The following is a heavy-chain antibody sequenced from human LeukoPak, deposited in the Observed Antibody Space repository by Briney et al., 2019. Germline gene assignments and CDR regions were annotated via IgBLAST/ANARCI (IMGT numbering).Heavy chain of an antibody. V-gene: IGHV3-30*02. J-gene: IGHJ4*02. D-gene: IGHD6-13*01. Sequence: PGGSLRLSCAVSGFTFRNYWMSWVRQAPGKGLEWVTFTRLDGSNKYYADSVKGRFTISRDNSKNTLYLQMNSLRAEDTAVYYCAKEWGIAAAGSLDHWGQGTLVIVSS. CDR2: TRLDGSNK. CDR1: GFTFRNYW. CDR3: AKEWGIAAAGSLDH.